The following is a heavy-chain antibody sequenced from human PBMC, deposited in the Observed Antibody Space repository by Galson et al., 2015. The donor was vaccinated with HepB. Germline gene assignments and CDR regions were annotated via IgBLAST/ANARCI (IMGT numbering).Heavy chain of an antibody. D-gene: IGHD2-2*01. CDR1: GYTFTGYY. Sequence: SVKVSCMASGYTFTGYYMHWVRQAPGQGLEWMGWISPNSGDTNYAQKVQGRVTMTRDTSVTTAHMELSRLSSHDTAVYFGARESEYQPDYWGQGTLVTVSS. CDR2: ISPNSGDT. J-gene: IGHJ4*02. V-gene: IGHV1-2*02. CDR3: ARESEYQPDY.